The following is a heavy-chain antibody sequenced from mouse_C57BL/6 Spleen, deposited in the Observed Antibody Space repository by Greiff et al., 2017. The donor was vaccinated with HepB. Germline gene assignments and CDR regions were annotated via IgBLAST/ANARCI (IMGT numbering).Heavy chain of an antibody. CDR3: ARRRYYAMDY. Sequence: VQLKESGPGLVKPSQSLSLTCSVTGYSITSGYYWNWIRQFPGNKLEWMGYISYDGSNNYNPSLKTRISITRDTSKNQFFLKFNSVTTEDTATYYCARRRYYAMDYWGQGTSVTVSS. CDR2: ISYDGSN. CDR1: GYSITSGYY. V-gene: IGHV3-6*01. J-gene: IGHJ4*01.